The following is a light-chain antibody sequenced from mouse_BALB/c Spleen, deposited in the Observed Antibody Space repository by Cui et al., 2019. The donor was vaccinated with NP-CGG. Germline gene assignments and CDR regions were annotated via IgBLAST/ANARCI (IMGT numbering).Light chain of an antibody. CDR1: TGGVTNSNY. V-gene: IGLV1*01. CDR3: ALWYSNHWV. CDR2: GSN. J-gene: IGLJ1*01. Sequence: QAVVTPASAPTTSPGETVPPTWRSSTGGVTNSNYANWVQEKPDHLFTGLIGGSNNRAPGVPARFSGSLIGDKAALTITGAQTEDEAIYFCALWYSNHWVFGGGTKLTVL.